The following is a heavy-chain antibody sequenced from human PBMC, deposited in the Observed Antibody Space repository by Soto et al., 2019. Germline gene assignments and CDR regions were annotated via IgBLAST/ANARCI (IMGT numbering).Heavy chain of an antibody. CDR1: GGSISSGGYS. CDR3: ARAVYDYVWGSYRSAQSGLNYYYYGMDV. J-gene: IGHJ6*02. CDR2: IYHSGST. Sequence: SETLSITCAVSGGSISSGGYSWSWIRQPPGKSLEWIGYIYHSGSTYYNPSLKSRVTISVDRSKNQFSLKLSSVTAADTAVYYCARAVYDYVWGSYRSAQSGLNYYYYGMDVWGQGTTVTVSS. V-gene: IGHV4-30-2*01. D-gene: IGHD3-16*02.